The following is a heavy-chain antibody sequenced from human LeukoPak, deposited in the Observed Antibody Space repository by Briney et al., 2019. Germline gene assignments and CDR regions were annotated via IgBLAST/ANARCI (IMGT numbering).Heavy chain of an antibody. Sequence: PGGSLRLSCAASGFTFRDYHLSWVRQAPGKGLEWVAYISNDGYTTKYADSVTGRFTISRDNAKGSLFLLLDSLRVEDTAVYYCTRPSGRASANAEYYLHWGQGTPVTVSS. CDR3: TRPSGRASANAEYYLH. CDR2: ISNDGYTT. D-gene: IGHD6-19*01. J-gene: IGHJ1*01. V-gene: IGHV3-11*01. CDR1: GFTFRDYH.